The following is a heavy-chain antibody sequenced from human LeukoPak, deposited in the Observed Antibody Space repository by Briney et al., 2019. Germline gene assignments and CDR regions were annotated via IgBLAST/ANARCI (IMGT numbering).Heavy chain of an antibody. J-gene: IGHJ4*02. D-gene: IGHD5-18*01. CDR1: EFTFSSYG. CDR3: AKERGGGGYSYGQYYFDY. Sequence: GGSLRLSCAASEFTFSSYGMHWVRQAPGKGLEWVAVIWYDGSNKYYADSVKGRFTISRDNSKNTLYLQMNSLRAEDTAVYYCAKERGGGGYSYGQYYFDYWGQGTLVTVSS. V-gene: IGHV3-33*06. CDR2: IWYDGSNK.